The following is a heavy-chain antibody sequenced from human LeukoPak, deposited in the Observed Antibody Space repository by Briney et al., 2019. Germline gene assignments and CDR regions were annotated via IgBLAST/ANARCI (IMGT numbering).Heavy chain of an antibody. CDR1: GYTLTELS. J-gene: IGHJ3*02. Sequence: GASVKVSCKVSGYTLTELSMHWVRQAPGKRLEWMGGFDPEDGETIYAQKFQGRVTMTEDTSTDTAYMELSSLSSEDTAVYYCATYQLEAFDIWGQGTMVTVSS. CDR3: ATYQLEAFDI. D-gene: IGHD2-2*01. V-gene: IGHV1-24*01. CDR2: FDPEDGET.